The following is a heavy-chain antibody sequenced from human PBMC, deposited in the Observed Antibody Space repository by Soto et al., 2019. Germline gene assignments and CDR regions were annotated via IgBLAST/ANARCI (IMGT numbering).Heavy chain of an antibody. Sequence: QVQLVQSGAEVKKPGASVKVSCKASGYTFTGYYMHWVRQAPGQGLEWMGWINPNSGGTNYAQKFQGWVTITRDTSISTAYMELSRLRSDDTAVYYCAREGCSSTCCYAGWFDPWGQGTLVTVSS. CDR2: INPNSGGT. D-gene: IGHD2-2*01. J-gene: IGHJ5*02. V-gene: IGHV1-2*04. CDR3: AREGCSSTCCYAGWFDP. CDR1: GYTFTGYY.